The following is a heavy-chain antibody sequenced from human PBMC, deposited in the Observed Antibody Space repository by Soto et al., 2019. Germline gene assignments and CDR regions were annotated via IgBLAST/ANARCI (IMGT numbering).Heavy chain of an antibody. CDR2: FYFSGST. J-gene: IGHJ4*02. CDR3: ASQSRYCSGRYCYSSSSNY. D-gene: IGHD2-15*01. Sequence: SETLSLTCTVSGDSITTSSYYWGWIRQPPGKGLQWLGSFYFSGSTYYNPSLKSRVTISVDVSKNQFSLNLSSVTAADTAVYYCASQSRYCSGRYCYSSSSNYWGQGTLVTVS. V-gene: IGHV4-39*01. CDR1: GDSITTSSYY.